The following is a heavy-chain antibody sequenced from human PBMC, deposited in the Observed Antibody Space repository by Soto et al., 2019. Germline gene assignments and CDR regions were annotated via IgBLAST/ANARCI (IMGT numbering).Heavy chain of an antibody. D-gene: IGHD6-19*01. CDR3: VRCGYISGWYCYFDF. CDR2: MSSDGTNE. Sequence: PGGSLRLSCAASRFTFTTYAMNWVRQAPGKGLEWGALMSSDGTNEHYADSVRGRFTVSRDNSRNTLFLQMNNLRTDDTAVYYCVRCGYISGWYCYFDFWGLGTLVTVSS. CDR1: RFTFTTYA. V-gene: IGHV3-30-3*01. J-gene: IGHJ4*02.